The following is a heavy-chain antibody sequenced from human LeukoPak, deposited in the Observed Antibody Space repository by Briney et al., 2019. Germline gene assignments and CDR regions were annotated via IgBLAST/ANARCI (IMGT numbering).Heavy chain of an antibody. CDR2: ISGDGGST. CDR1: GFTFSSYA. J-gene: IGHJ4*02. V-gene: IGHV3-43*02. CDR3: AKAQYSSGWYVGDYFDY. D-gene: IGHD6-19*01. Sequence: GGSLRLSCAASGFTFSSYAMHWVRQAPGKGLEWVSLISGDGGSTYYADSVKGRFTISRDNSKNSLYLQMNSLRTEDTALYYCAKAQYSSGWYVGDYFDYWGQGTLVTVSS.